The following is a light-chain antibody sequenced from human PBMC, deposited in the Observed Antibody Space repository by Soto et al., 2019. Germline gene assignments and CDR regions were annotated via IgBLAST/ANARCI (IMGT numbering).Light chain of an antibody. V-gene: IGKV3-11*01. CDR1: QSARSF. J-gene: IGKJ4*01. Sequence: EIVLTQSPAARSLAPVYRATISCTASQSARSFLAWYQQKPGQAPRLLIYDVFNRATGIPDRFSASGSGTDFTLTISSLEPEDFAVYYCQQRNSWPLTFGGGTQLEMK. CDR3: QQRNSWPLT. CDR2: DVF.